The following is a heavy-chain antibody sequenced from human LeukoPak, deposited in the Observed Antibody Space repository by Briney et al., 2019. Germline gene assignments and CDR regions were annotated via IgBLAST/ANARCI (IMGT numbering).Heavy chain of an antibody. D-gene: IGHD6-19*01. V-gene: IGHV3-23*01. J-gene: IGHJ4*02. CDR2: ISGSATST. CDR3: AKRHTTGWFYLDY. CDR1: GFTFANYA. Sequence: GGSLRLSCAASGFTFANYAMSWVRQAPGKGLEWVSSISGSATSTFYADSVKGRFTISRDNSKNTLFLQMNSLRAEDTALYYCAKRHTTGWFYLDYWDRGTLVTVSS.